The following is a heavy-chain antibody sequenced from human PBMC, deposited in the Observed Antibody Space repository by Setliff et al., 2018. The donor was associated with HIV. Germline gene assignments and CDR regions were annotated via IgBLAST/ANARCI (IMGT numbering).Heavy chain of an antibody. V-gene: IGHV1-18*01. CDR1: GYTFTSYG. J-gene: IGHJ4*02. CDR3: ARGAVDTAMVTFFDY. D-gene: IGHD5-18*01. Sequence: ASVKVSCKASGYTFTSYGMSWVRQAPGQGLQWMGWISAYNGNTNYAQKFQGRLTMTRNTSINTAYMELRRLTSEDTAVYYCARGAVDTAMVTFFDYWGQGTLVTVSS. CDR2: ISAYNGNT.